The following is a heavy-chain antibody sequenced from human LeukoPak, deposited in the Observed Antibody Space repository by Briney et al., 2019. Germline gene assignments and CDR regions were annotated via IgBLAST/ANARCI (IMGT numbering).Heavy chain of an antibody. CDR1: GFTFSSYA. CDR3: AKDGGYYYGSGSYLVY. CDR2: ISGSGGST. V-gene: IGHV3-23*01. D-gene: IGHD3-10*01. Sequence: PGGSLRLSCAASGFTFSSYAMSWVRQAPGKGLEWVSAISGSGGSTYYADSVKGRFTISRDNSKNTLYLQVNSLRAEDTAVYYCAKDGGYYYGSGSYLVYWGQGTLVTVSS. J-gene: IGHJ4*02.